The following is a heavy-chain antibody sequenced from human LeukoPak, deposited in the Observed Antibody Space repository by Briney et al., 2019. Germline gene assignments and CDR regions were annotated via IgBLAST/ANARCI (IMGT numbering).Heavy chain of an antibody. J-gene: IGHJ4*02. CDR3: ARVGGQGYGDYYPDY. CDR1: GGSVSSGSYY. V-gene: IGHV4-61*01. Sequence: SETLSLTCTVSGGSVSSGSYYWSWIRQPPGKGLEWIGYIYYSGSTNYNPSLKSRVTISVDTSKNQFSLKLSSVTAADTAVYYCARVGGQGYGDYYPDYWGQGTLVTVSS. D-gene: IGHD4-17*01. CDR2: IYYSGST.